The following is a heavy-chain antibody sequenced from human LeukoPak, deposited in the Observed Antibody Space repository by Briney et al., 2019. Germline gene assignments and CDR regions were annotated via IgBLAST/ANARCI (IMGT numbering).Heavy chain of an antibody. Sequence: GGSLRLSCAASGFTFSSYEMNWVRQAPGKGLEWVSYISSSGSTIYYADSVKGRFTISRDNSKNTLYLQMNSLRAEDTAVYYCAKDPRFHIVVVPAAIWSYFDYWGQGTLVTVSS. D-gene: IGHD2-2*01. V-gene: IGHV3-48*03. CDR1: GFTFSSYE. J-gene: IGHJ4*02. CDR3: AKDPRFHIVVVPAAIWSYFDY. CDR2: ISSSGSTI.